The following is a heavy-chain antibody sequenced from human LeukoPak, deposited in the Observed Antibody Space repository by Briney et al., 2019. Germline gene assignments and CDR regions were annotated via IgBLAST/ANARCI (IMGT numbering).Heavy chain of an antibody. V-gene: IGHV3-7*04. CDR2: IKPDGSQK. Sequence: GGSLRLSCVASAFTFSTYWMTWVRQAPGKGLEWVANIKPDGSQKYYVDSVKGRFTISRDNAKNSLYLQTNSLRAEDTAVYYCARDRQNFDYWGQGTLVTVSS. CDR1: AFTFSTYW. CDR3: ARDRQNFDY. J-gene: IGHJ4*02.